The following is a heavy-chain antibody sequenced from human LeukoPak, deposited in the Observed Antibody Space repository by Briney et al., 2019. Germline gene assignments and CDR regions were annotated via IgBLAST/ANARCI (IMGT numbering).Heavy chain of an antibody. Sequence: KPSDTLSLTCTVSGGSISSSSYCGGWIRQPPGKGLEWIGSIYYTGSTYYNSSLKSRVTISVDTSKNQFSLKLSSVTAADTAVYYCASDSSGYIWGQGTMVTVSS. CDR3: ASDSSGYI. D-gene: IGHD3-22*01. V-gene: IGHV4-39*01. J-gene: IGHJ3*02. CDR2: IYYTGST. CDR1: GGSISSSSYC.